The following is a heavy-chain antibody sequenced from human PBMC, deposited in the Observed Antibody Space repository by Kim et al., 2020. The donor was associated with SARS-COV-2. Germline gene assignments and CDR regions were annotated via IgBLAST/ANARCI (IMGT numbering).Heavy chain of an antibody. CDR2: IYYSGST. CDR3: ARASSITIFGVVIIQGFDY. J-gene: IGHJ4*02. V-gene: IGHV4-59*13. CDR1: GGSISSYY. Sequence: SETLSLTCTVSGGSISSYYWSWIRQHPGKGLEWIGYIYYSGSTNYNPSLKSRVTISVDTSKNQFSLKLSSVTAADTAVYYCARASSITIFGVVIIQGFDYWGQGTLVTVSS. D-gene: IGHD3-3*01.